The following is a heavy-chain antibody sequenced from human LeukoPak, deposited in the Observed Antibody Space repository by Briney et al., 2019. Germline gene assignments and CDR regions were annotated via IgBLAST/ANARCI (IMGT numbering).Heavy chain of an antibody. D-gene: IGHD2-8*02. CDR1: GFTFSNYW. Sequence: GSLRLSCAASGFTFSNYWMTWIRQAPGKGLEWIGSIYHSGSTHYNPSLKSRLTIFVDTSKNQFSLKVNSVTAADTAVYYCARNGTVAVSGTKFNYFDYWGQGNLVTVSS. CDR3: ARNGTVAVSGTKFNYFDY. CDR2: IYHSGST. V-gene: IGHV4-39*01. J-gene: IGHJ4*02.